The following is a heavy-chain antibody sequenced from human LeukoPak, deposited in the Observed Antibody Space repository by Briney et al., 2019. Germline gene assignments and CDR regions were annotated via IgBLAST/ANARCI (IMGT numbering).Heavy chain of an antibody. D-gene: IGHD2-2*01. Sequence: GGSLRLSCAASGFTVSSNYMSWVRQAPGKRLEWVSVIYSGGSTYYADSVKGRFTISRDNSKNTLYLQMNSLRAEDTAVYYCARDDQGAFDIWGQGTMVTVSS. CDR2: IYSGGST. CDR3: ARDDQGAFDI. V-gene: IGHV3-66*01. J-gene: IGHJ3*02. CDR1: GFTVSSNY.